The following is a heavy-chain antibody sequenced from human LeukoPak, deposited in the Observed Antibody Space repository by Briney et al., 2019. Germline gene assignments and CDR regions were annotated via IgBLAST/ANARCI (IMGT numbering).Heavy chain of an antibody. J-gene: IGHJ5*02. CDR3: ARDKFNLDTAMGNWFDP. CDR1: GGSISSYY. V-gene: IGHV4-4*07. D-gene: IGHD5-18*01. CDR2: IYTSGST. Sequence: SETLSLTCTVSGGSISSYYWSWIRQPAGKGLEWIGRIYTSGSTNYNPSLKSRVTMSVDTSKNQFSLKLSSVTAADTAVYYCARDKFNLDTAMGNWFDPWGQGTLVTVSS.